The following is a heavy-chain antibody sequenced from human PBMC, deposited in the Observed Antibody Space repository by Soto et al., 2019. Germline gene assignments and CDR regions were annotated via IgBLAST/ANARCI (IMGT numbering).Heavy chain of an antibody. CDR3: ARHLRAAYWYFDL. CDR1: VFTFISYE. J-gene: IGHJ2*01. CDR2: ISSSGSTI. D-gene: IGHD2-15*01. V-gene: IGHV3-48*03. Sequence: GWSLRLSCAASVFTFISYEMNWVRQAPGKGLEWVSYISSSGSTIYYADSVKGRFTISRDNAKNSLYLQMNSLRAEDTAVYYCARHLRAAYWYFDLWGRGTLVTVSS.